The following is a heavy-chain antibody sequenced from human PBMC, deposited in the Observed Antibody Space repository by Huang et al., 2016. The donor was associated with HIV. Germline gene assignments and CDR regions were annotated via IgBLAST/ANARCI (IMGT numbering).Heavy chain of an antibody. V-gene: IGHV4-39*01. J-gene: IGHJ4*02. CDR1: GGSFSSSFYY. CDR2: IDNRGST. D-gene: IGHD3-10*01. CDR3: ARHDPDYYGSGSYYNNPIY. Sequence: QLQLQESGPGLVKPSETLSLTCTVSGGSFSSSFYYWGWIRQPPGQGLEWIGTIDNRGSTDYNPSLKGGGTISVDTSKNQFSLKLSSVTAADTAVYYCARHDPDYYGSGSYYNNPIYWGQGTLVTVSS.